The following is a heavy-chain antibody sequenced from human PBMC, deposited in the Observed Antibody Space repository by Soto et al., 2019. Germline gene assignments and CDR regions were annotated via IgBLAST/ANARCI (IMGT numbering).Heavy chain of an antibody. D-gene: IGHD3-22*01. CDR3: AKGRGFYSDNYFDP. J-gene: IGHJ5*02. Sequence: PAETLSLTCSVSLDSIIHSYWTWSGHPAGKGREWIGHIYSSGNANYNPSLKSRVTMSLDTSKKQFSLSLKSVTAADTAIYYCAKGRGFYSDNYFDPWGQGTQVTVSS. V-gene: IGHV4-4*07. CDR2: IYSSGNA. CDR1: LDSIIHSY.